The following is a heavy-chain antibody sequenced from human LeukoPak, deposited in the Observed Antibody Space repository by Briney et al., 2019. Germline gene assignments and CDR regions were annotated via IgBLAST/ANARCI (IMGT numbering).Heavy chain of an antibody. CDR3: ARGPVLRFLERLLYDNYYMDV. CDR1: GYTFTGYD. Sequence: ASVKVSCKASGYTFTGYDINWVRQATGQGLEWMGWMNPNSGNTGYAQKFQGRVIMTRNTSISTAYMEMSSLRPEDTAAYYCARGPVLRFLERLLYDNYYMDVWGEGTTVTVSS. J-gene: IGHJ6*03. D-gene: IGHD3-3*01. V-gene: IGHV1-8*01. CDR2: MNPNSGNT.